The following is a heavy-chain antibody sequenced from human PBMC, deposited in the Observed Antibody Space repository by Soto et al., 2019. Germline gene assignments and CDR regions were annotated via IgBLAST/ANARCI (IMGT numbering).Heavy chain of an antibody. Sequence: GGSLRLSCAASRFTFSAYEMHWFRQAPGKGLEWVSYISTSGSTVYYADSVKGRFTVSRDNTRNSLYLQMDSLRDEDTALYYCVRYCGTTLCNGVATRTFDYWGQGTLVTVSS. J-gene: IGHJ4*02. D-gene: IGHD5-12*01. CDR2: ISTSGSTV. V-gene: IGHV3-48*03. CDR3: VRYCGTTLCNGVATRTFDY. CDR1: RFTFSAYE.